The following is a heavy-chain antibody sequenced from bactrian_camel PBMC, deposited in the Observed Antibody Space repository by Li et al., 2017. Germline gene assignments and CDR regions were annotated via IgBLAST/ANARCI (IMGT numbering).Heavy chain of an antibody. J-gene: IGHJ6*01. Sequence: HVQLVESGGGSVQAGGSLRLSCAVSGPMYGYYCMGWFRQAPGKEREGVAGFAAEFGDRDGATSYADSVKGRFTISRDAGQNTMYLQMTSLKPEDTAMYYCAAEPAIFGFCGGDYYPSNGFWGQGTQVTVS. CDR3: AAEPAIFGFCGGDYYPSNGF. CDR2: FAAEFGDRDGAT. CDR1: GPMYGYYC. V-gene: IGHV3S63*01. D-gene: IGHD2*01.